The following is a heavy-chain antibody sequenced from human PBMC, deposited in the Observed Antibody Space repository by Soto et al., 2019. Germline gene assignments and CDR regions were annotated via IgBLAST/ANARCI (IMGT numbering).Heavy chain of an antibody. CDR1: GFTLGDYA. D-gene: IGHD5-18*01. J-gene: IGHJ3*02. Sequence: PGGSLRLSCTASGFTLGDYAMSWVRQAPGKGLEWVGFIRSKAYGGTTEYAASVKGRFTISRDDSKSIAYLQMNSLKTEDTAVYYCTRAQYSYEYGSAFDIWGQGTMVTVSS. V-gene: IGHV3-49*04. CDR3: TRAQYSYEYGSAFDI. CDR2: IRSKAYGGTT.